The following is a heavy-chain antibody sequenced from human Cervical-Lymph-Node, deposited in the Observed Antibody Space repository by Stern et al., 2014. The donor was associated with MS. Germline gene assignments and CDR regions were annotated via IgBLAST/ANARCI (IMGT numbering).Heavy chain of an antibody. D-gene: IGHD2-2*02. J-gene: IGHJ6*02. CDR2: ISGYNGDT. V-gene: IGHV1-18*01. CDR3: ARGPYCSSTSCYTNGYYFYGLDV. CDR1: GYTFTSFG. Sequence: VQLVESGAEVRKPGASVKVSCKASGYTFTSFGISWLRRAPGQGLEWIGWISGYNGDTNYPQKFQGRVILTTDTSTSTAYMDLTSLRSDDTAMYYCARGPYCSSTSCYTNGYYFYGLDVWGQGTTVTVSS.